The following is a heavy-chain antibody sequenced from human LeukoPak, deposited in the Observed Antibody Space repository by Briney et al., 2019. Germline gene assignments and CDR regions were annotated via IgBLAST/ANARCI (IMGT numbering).Heavy chain of an antibody. D-gene: IGHD6-13*01. CDR1: GFTVSSNY. J-gene: IGHJ4*02. CDR3: ARDSSSWYYSIDY. CDR2: IYSGGST. V-gene: IGHV3-53*01. Sequence: GGSLRLSCAASGFTVSSNYMSWVRQAPGRGLEWVSVIYSGGSTYYADSVKGRFTISRDNSKNTLYLQMNNLRAEDTAVYYCARDSSSWYYSIDYWGQETLVTVSS.